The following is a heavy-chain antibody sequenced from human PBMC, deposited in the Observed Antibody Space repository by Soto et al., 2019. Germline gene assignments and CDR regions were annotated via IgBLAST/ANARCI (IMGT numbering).Heavy chain of an antibody. CDR1: GYTFPSYA. CDR3: ARVAEADQGY. V-gene: IGHV1-3*01. D-gene: IGHD2-2*01. J-gene: IGHJ4*02. Sequence: QVQLVHSGADGKKPGASVKVSCKASGYTFPSYAMHWVRQAPGQRREWMGWINAGNGNTKYSQKCQGRVTISRDTSASTAYMELRSLRSEDTAVYYCARVAEADQGYWGQGTLVTVSS. CDR2: INAGNGNT.